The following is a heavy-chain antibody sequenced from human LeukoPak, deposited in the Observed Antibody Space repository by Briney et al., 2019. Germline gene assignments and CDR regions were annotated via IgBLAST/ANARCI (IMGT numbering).Heavy chain of an antibody. CDR2: INSDGSRT. CDR3: AREVGDYYDSSGSFGY. D-gene: IGHD3-22*01. CDR1: GFTFSSHW. Sequence: GWSLRLSCAASGFTFSSHWMHWVRQGPGKGLVWVSRINSDGSRTIYADSVKGRFTISRDSAKNTLYLQMNSLRAEDTAVYYCAREVGDYYDSSGSFGYWGQGTLVTVSS. V-gene: IGHV3-74*01. J-gene: IGHJ4*02.